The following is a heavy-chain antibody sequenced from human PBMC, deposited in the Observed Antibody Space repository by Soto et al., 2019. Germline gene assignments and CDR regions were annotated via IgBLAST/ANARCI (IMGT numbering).Heavy chain of an antibody. D-gene: IGHD2-15*01. CDR3: AKSGYCSGGSCYWAPNYYYYYMDV. Sequence: GGSLRLSCAASGFTFSSYAMSWVRQAPGKGLEWVSAISGSGGSTYYADSVKGRFTISRDNSKNTLYLQMNSLRAEDTAVYYCAKSGYCSGGSCYWAPNYYYYYMDVWGKGTTVTVSS. CDR2: ISGSGGST. V-gene: IGHV3-23*01. J-gene: IGHJ6*03. CDR1: GFTFSSYA.